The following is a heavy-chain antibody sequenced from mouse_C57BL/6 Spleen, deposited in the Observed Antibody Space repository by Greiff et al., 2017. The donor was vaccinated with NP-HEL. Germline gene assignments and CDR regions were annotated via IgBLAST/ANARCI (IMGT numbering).Heavy chain of an antibody. CDR1: GYAFSSSW. CDR2: IYPGDGDT. V-gene: IGHV1-82*01. Sequence: QVQLKQSGPELVKPGASVKISCKASGYAFSSSWMNWVKQRPGKGLEWIGRIYPGDGDTNYNGKFKGKATLTADKSSSTAYMQLSSLTSEDSAVYFCANYYGSSYYYAMDYWGQGTSVTVSS. J-gene: IGHJ4*01. CDR3: ANYYGSSYYYAMDY. D-gene: IGHD1-1*01.